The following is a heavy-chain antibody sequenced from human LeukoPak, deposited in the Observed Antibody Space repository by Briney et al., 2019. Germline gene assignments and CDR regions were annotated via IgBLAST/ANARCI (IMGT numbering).Heavy chain of an antibody. CDR3: ARLRGGWYYYYYYMDV. Sequence: GGSLRLSCAASGFTVSSNYMSWVRQAPGKGLEWVSIIYSGGSTFYADSVKGRFTISRDNSKNTLYLQMNSLRAEDTAVYYCARLRGGWYYYYYYMDVWGKGTTVTVSS. V-gene: IGHV3-53*01. CDR1: GFTVSSNY. J-gene: IGHJ6*03. D-gene: IGHD6-19*01. CDR2: IYSGGST.